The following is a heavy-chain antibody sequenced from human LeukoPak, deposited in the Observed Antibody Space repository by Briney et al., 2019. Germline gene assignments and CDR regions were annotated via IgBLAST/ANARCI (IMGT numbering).Heavy chain of an antibody. V-gene: IGHV1-2*02. CDR1: GYTFTGYY. Sequence: GASVKDSCKASGYTFTGYYMHWVRQAPGQGLEWMGWINPNSGGTNYAQKFQGRVTMTRDTSISTAYMELSRLRSDDTAVYYCARDPVAHYYVSSGYQNQDYWGQGTLVTVSS. CDR2: INPNSGGT. J-gene: IGHJ4*02. D-gene: IGHD3-22*01. CDR3: ARDPVAHYYVSSGYQNQDY.